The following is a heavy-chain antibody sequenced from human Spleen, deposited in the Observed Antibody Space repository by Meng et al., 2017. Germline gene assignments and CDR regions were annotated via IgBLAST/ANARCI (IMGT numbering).Heavy chain of an antibody. CDR2: IYHSGTT. V-gene: IGHV4-38-2*02. Sequence: GSLRLSCAVSGYSISSGYFWVWIRQSPGKGLEWIGSIYHSGTTYYNPSLKSRVTISVDTSKNQFSLNLNSMTAADTAVYYCARDNTVLTGYYTPYYRYWGQGTLVTVSS. CDR3: ARDNTVLTGYYTPYYRY. J-gene: IGHJ4*02. D-gene: IGHD3-9*01. CDR1: GYSISSGYF.